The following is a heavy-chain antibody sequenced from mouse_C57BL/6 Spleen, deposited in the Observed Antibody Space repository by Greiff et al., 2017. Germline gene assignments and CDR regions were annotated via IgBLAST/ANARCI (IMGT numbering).Heavy chain of an antibody. CDR2: ISDGGSYT. D-gene: IGHD4-1*01. CDR1: GFTFSSYA. Sequence: DVMLVESGGGLVKPGGSLKLSCAASGFTFSSYAMPWVRQTPEKRLEWVATISDGGSYTYYPDNVKGRFTISRDNAKNNLYLQMSHLKSEDTAMYYCARDLLTGLFAYWGQGTLVTVSA. CDR3: ARDLLTGLFAY. V-gene: IGHV5-4*01. J-gene: IGHJ3*01.